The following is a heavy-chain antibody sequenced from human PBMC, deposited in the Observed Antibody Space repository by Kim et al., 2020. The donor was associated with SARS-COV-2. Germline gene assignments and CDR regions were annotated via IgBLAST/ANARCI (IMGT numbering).Heavy chain of an antibody. J-gene: IGHJ4*01. CDR2: LYYSGSS. D-gene: IGHD5-12*01. CDR1: GGPIRSSSYY. Sequence: SETLSLTCSVLGGPIRSSSYYWGWIRQPPGKGLEWIGNLYYSGSSYYNPSLKSRVSISLDTSQNRLSLRLTSVTAADTAVYYCARLVQRGSDSPPFD. CDR3: ARLVQRGSDSPPFD. V-gene: IGHV4-39*01.